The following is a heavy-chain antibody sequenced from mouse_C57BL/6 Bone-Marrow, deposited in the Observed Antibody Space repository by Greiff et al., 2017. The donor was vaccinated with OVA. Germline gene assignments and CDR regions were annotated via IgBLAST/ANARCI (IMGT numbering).Heavy chain of an antibody. CDR3: ARDGNYGGYYAMDY. V-gene: IGHV1-55*01. D-gene: IGHD2-1*01. CDR1: GYTFTSYW. Sequence: QVQLQQSGAELVKPGASVKMSCKASGYTFTSYWITWVKQRPGQGLEWIGDIYPGSGSTNYNEKFKSKATLTVDTSSSTAYMQLSSLTSEDSAVYYCARDGNYGGYYAMDYWGQGTSVTVSS. J-gene: IGHJ4*01. CDR2: IYPGSGST.